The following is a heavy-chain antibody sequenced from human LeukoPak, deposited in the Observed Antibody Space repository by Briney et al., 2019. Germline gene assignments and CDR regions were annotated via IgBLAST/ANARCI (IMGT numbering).Heavy chain of an antibody. CDR2: ISSSSSYI. D-gene: IGHD4-17*01. Sequence: GGSLRLSCAASGFTFSSYSMNWVRQAPGKGLEWVSSISSSSSYIHYADSVKGRFTISRDNAKNSLYLQMNSLRAEDTAVYYCARDRDYVPNYAFDIWGQGTMVTVSS. V-gene: IGHV3-21*01. CDR1: GFTFSSYS. CDR3: ARDRDYVPNYAFDI. J-gene: IGHJ3*02.